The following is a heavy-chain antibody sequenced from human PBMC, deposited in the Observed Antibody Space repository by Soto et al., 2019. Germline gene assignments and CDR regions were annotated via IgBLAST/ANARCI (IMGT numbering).Heavy chain of an antibody. CDR3: ASHDLVGATSRPSYIQH. V-gene: IGHV4-39*01. Sequence: PSETLSLTCTVSGGSVSSGGYYWGWIRQPPGKGLEWIGSIYYSGSTYYNPSLKSRVTISVDTSKNQFSLKLSSVTAADTAVYYCASHDLVGATSRPSYIQHCGQGTLVTVSS. CDR1: GGSVSSGGYY. J-gene: IGHJ1*01. D-gene: IGHD2-2*01. CDR2: IYYSGST.